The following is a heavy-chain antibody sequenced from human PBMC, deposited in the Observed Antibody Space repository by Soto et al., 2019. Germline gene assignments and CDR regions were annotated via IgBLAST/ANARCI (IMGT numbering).Heavy chain of an antibody. D-gene: IGHD1-26*01. Sequence: GGSLRLSCAASGFTFSNAWMSWVRQAPGKGLEWVGRIKSKTDGGTTDYAAPVKGRFTISRDDSKNTLYLQMNSLKTEDTAVYYYTTGFTPVLNSPPAYSYYCYMDVWGKGTTVKVAS. CDR1: GFTFSNAW. J-gene: IGHJ6*03. V-gene: IGHV3-15*01. CDR2: IKSKTDGGTT. CDR3: TTGFTPVLNSPPAYSYYCYMDV.